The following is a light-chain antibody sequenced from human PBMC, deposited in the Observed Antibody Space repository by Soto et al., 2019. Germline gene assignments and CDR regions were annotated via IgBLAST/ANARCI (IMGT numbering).Light chain of an antibody. V-gene: IGKV1-9*01. CDR1: PAIASF. CDR3: QQYNSYPAT. Sequence: IQLTQSPSSLSASVGDRVTITCRASPAIASFLAWYQQKPGTAPKLLIYGASTLQSGVPSRFSGSGSGTEFTLTISSLQPDDFATYYCQQYNSYPATFGQGTKVEIK. J-gene: IGKJ1*01. CDR2: GAS.